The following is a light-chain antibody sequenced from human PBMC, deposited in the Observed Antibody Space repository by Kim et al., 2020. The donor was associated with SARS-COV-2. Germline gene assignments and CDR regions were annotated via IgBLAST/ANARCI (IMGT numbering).Light chain of an antibody. J-gene: IGLJ2*01. V-gene: IGLV2-23*02. Sequence: QSVAISWPGTSSDVGSYNLVSWYQQYAGKAPKLIIYEVTERPSGISDRFSGSKSGNTASLTISGLQAEDEAHYYCCSYAGSTTYVLFGGGTKVTVL. CDR2: EVT. CDR3: CSYAGSTTYVL. CDR1: SSDVGSYNL.